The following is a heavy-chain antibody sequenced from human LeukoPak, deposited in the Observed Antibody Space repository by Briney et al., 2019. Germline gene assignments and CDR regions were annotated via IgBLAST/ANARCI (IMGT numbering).Heavy chain of an antibody. V-gene: IGHV4-59*01. CDR2: INYSGST. J-gene: IGHJ6*02. Sequence: PSETLSLTCTVSGGSISSYYWSWIRQPPGKGLEWSGYINYSGSTNYNPSLKSRATISVDTSKNQFSLKLSSVTAADTAVYYCAGRAPPNYDFWSGYYKYYYYGMDVWGQGTTVTVSS. CDR1: GGSISSYY. D-gene: IGHD3-3*01. CDR3: AGRAPPNYDFWSGYYKYYYYGMDV.